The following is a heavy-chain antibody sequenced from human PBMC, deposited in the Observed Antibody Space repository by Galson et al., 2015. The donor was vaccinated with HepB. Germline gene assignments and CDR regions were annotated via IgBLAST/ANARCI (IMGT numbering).Heavy chain of an antibody. V-gene: IGHV3-30*04. J-gene: IGHJ4*02. Sequence: SLRLSCAASGFTFSSYAMHWVRQAPGKGLEWVAVISFDGSIKWYADSAKGRITIARDNSRSTLYLQINSLRPDDTAVYYCARDRVEQWLENHFDYWGQGTLVTVSS. CDR3: ARDRVEQWLENHFDY. CDR2: ISFDGSIK. CDR1: GFTFSSYA. D-gene: IGHD6-19*01.